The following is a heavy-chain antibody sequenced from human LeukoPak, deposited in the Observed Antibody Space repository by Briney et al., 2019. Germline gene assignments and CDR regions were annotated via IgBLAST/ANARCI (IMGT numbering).Heavy chain of an antibody. CDR2: IIPIFGTA. V-gene: IGHV1-69*05. CDR3: ARDLPVVPVAGTVRAVVNDAFDI. J-gene: IGHJ3*02. CDR1: GGTFSSYA. Sequence: VASVKVSCKASGGTFSSYAISWVRQAPGQGLEWMGGIIPIFGTANYAQKFQGRVTITTDESTSTAYMELSSLRSEDTAVYYCARDLPVVPVAGTVRAVVNDAFDIWGQGTMVTVSS. D-gene: IGHD6-19*01.